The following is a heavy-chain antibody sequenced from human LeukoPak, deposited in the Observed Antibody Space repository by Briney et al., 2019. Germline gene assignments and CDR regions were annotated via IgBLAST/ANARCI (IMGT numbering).Heavy chain of an antibody. V-gene: IGHV4-39*01. CDR3: ARRTVTGRNWFDP. D-gene: IGHD4-11*01. J-gene: IGHJ5*02. CDR2: IYYSGST. Sequence: MTSETLSLTCTVSGGSISSSSYSWGWIRQPPGEGLEWIGSIYYSGSTYYNPSLKSRVTISVDTSKNQFSLKLSSVTAADTAVYYCARRTVTGRNWFDPWGQGTLVTVSS. CDR1: GGSISSSSYS.